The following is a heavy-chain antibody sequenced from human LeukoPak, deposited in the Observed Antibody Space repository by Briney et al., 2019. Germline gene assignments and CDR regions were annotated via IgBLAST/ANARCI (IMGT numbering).Heavy chain of an antibody. V-gene: IGHV3-15*01. CDR2: FTSRSAGGTI. D-gene: IGHD2-15*01. Sequence: GGSLRLSCTASGVTVSNTWMSWVRQAPGKGLEWVGLFTSRSAGGTIHYAAPVQGRFTILAEDSKNTWYLQMNGLQIKDTGIYYCTTGGGTMDFWGQGTLVTVSS. CDR1: GVTVSNTW. CDR3: TTGGGTMDF. J-gene: IGHJ4*02.